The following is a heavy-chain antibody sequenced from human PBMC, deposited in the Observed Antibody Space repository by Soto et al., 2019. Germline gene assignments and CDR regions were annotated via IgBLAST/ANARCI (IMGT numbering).Heavy chain of an antibody. D-gene: IGHD3-22*01. CDR1: GFTFSSYW. V-gene: IGHV3-74*01. J-gene: IGHJ3*02. CDR2: INSDGSST. CDR3: ARGGLVDDAFDI. Sequence: EVQLVESGGGLVQPGGSLRLSCAASGFTFSSYWMHWVRQAPGKGLVWVSRINSDGSSTSYADSVKGRFTISRDNAKNTLYLQMNSLRAEDTAVYYCARGGLVDDAFDIWGQGTMVTFSS.